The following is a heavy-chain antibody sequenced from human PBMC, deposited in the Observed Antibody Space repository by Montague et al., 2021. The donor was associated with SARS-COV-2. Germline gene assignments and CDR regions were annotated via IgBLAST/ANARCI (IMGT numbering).Heavy chain of an antibody. CDR3: ARGTRVVGITPGFRY. CDR2: IVHSGNT. CDR1: RGSFHIFS. Sequence: SETLSLTCAVYRGSFHIFSWGWIRQSPGKGREWIGEIVHSGNTKYNPSFESRVTISVDTSKKQFFLNLTSVTAADTAMYYCARGTRVVGITPGFRYWGQGTQVAVSS. V-gene: IGHV4-34*01. D-gene: IGHD3-22*01. J-gene: IGHJ4*02.